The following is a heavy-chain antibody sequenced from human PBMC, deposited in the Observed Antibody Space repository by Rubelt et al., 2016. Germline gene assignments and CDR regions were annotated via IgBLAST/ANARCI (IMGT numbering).Heavy chain of an antibody. V-gene: IGHV7-4-1*02. CDR3: ARADYDFWSGMGDNWFDP. D-gene: IGHD3-3*01. J-gene: IGHJ5*02. Sequence: VQSGAEVKKPGASVKVSCKVSGYTLTELSMHWVRQAPGKGLEWMGWINTNTGNPTYAQGFTGRFVFSLDTSVSTAYLQISSLKAEDTAVYYCARADYDFWSGMGDNWFDPWGQGTLVTVSS. CDR1: GYTLTELS. CDR2: INTNTGNP.